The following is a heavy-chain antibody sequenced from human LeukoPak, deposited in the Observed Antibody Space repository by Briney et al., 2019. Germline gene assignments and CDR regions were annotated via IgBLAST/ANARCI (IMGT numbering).Heavy chain of an antibody. D-gene: IGHD1-1*01. CDR1: GYTLTELS. CDR2: FDPEDGET. J-gene: IGHJ4*02. Sequence: ASVNVSCKVSGYTLTELSMHWVRQAPGKGLEWMGGFDPEDGETIYAQKSQGRVTMTEDTSTDTAYMELRSLRSEDTAVYYCATGHLGVGTGTTYRYWGQGTLVTVSS. V-gene: IGHV1-24*01. CDR3: ATGHLGVGTGTTYRY.